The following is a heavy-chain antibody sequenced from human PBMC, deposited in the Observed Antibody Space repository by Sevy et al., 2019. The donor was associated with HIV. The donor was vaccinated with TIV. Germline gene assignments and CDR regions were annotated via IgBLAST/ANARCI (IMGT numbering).Heavy chain of an antibody. D-gene: IGHD3-16*02. J-gene: IGHJ6*02. CDR3: ARDAQRLPLGELSRIPSARGGMDV. Sequence: GGSLRLSCTASGFTFSSFSMSWVRQAPGKGLEWVASINSRSTYIYHADPGKGRFTISRDNSKNTLYLQMNSLGPEDRAVYYCARDAQRLPLGELSRIPSARGGMDVWGQGTAVTVSS. V-gene: IGHV3-21*06. CDR1: GFTFSSFS. CDR2: INSRSTYI.